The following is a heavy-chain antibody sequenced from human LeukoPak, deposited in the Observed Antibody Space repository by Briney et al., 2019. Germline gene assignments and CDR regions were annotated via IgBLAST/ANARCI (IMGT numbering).Heavy chain of an antibody. D-gene: IGHD2-2*02. V-gene: IGHV3-30*18. CDR2: ISYDGSNK. CDR3: AKVAGYCSSTSCYTRNYYYGMDV. J-gene: IGHJ6*02. Sequence: AGGSLRLSCAASGFTFSSYGMHWVRQAPGKGLEWVAVISYDGSNKYYADSVKGRFTISGDNSKNTLYLQMNSLRAEDTAVYYCAKVAGYCSSTSCYTRNYYYGMDVWGQGTTVTVSS. CDR1: GFTFSSYG.